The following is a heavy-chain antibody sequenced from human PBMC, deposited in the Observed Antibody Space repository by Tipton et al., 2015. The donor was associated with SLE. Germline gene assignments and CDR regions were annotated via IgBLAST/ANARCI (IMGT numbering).Heavy chain of an antibody. CDR2: IYSSGST. CDR3: ARHLLTGYYMDAFDI. CDR1: GGSISSYY. V-gene: IGHV4-4*07. D-gene: IGHD3-9*01. J-gene: IGHJ3*02. Sequence: TLSLTCTVSGGSISSYYWSWIRQPAGKGLEWIGRIYSSGSTNYNPSLKSRVTISVDTSKNQFSLKLSSVTAADTAVYYCARHLLTGYYMDAFDIWGQGTMVTVSS.